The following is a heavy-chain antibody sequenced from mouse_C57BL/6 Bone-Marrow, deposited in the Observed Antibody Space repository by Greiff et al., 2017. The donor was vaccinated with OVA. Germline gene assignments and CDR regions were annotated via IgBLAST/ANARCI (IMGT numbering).Heavy chain of an antibody. CDR2: IHPNSGST. J-gene: IGHJ3*01. CDR1: GYTFTSYW. Sequence: VQLQQPGAELVKPGASVKLSCKASGYTFTSYWMHWVKQRPGQGLEWIGMIHPNSGSTNYNEKFKSKATLTVDKSSSTAYMQLSSLTSEDSAVYYCAREGTYYSNYDFAYWGQGTLVTVSA. CDR3: AREGTYYSNYDFAY. D-gene: IGHD2-5*01. V-gene: IGHV1-64*01.